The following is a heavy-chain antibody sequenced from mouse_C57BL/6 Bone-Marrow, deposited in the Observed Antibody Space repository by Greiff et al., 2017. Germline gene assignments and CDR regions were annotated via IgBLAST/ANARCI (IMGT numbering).Heavy chain of an antibody. CDR1: GFTFSSYA. D-gene: IGHD2-4*01. CDR3: TSSYDYDGYYAMDY. V-gene: IGHV5-9-1*02. Sequence: DVQLVESGEGLVKPGGSLKLSCAASGFTFSSYAMSWVRQTPEKRLEWVAYISSGGDYIYYADTVKGRFTISRDNARNTLYLQMSSLKSEDTAMYYCTSSYDYDGYYAMDYWGQGTSVTVSS. J-gene: IGHJ4*01. CDR2: ISSGGDYI.